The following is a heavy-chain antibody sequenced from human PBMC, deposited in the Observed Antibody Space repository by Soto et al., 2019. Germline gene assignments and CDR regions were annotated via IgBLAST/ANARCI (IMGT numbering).Heavy chain of an antibody. CDR2: IYSGGST. J-gene: IGHJ5*02. CDR3: AREVPGTWGHFDP. Sequence: EVQLVESGGGLIQPGGSLRLSSAASGFTVSSNYMSWVRQAPGKGLEWVSVIYSGGSTYYADSVKGRFTISRDNSKNTLYLQMNSLRAEDTAMYYCAREVPGTWGHFDPWGQGTLVTVSS. CDR1: GFTVSSNY. V-gene: IGHV3-53*01. D-gene: IGHD1-7*01.